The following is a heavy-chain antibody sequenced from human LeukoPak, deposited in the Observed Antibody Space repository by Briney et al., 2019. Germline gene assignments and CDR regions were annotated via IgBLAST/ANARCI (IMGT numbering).Heavy chain of an antibody. CDR1: GYTFTSYG. Sequence: ASLKVSCKASGYTFTSYGISWVRQAPGQGLEWMGWISAYNGNTNYAQNLQGRVTMTTDTSTSTAYMELRSLRSDDTAVYYCAREEVGVDSSSHYYYNMDVWGKGTTVTDSS. CDR2: ISAYNGNT. J-gene: IGHJ6*03. CDR3: AREEVGVDSSSHYYYNMDV. D-gene: IGHD3-22*01. V-gene: IGHV1-18*01.